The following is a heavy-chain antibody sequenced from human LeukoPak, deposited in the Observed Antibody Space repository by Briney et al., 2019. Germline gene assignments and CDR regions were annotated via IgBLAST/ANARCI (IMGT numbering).Heavy chain of an antibody. CDR2: INSDGSRT. J-gene: IGHJ4*02. D-gene: IGHD4-23*01. CDR1: GFTFSSYW. CDR3: ARDKDYGSNSIPGY. V-gene: IGHV3-74*01. Sequence: PGGSLRLSCAASGFTFSSYWMHWVRQAPGKGLVWVSRINSDGSRTSYADSVKGRVTISRDNAKNTLYLQMNSLRAEDTAVYYRARDKDYGSNSIPGYWGQGTLVTVSS.